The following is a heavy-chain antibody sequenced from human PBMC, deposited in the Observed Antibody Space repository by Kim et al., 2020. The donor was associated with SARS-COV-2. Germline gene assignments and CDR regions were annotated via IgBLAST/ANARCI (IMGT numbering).Heavy chain of an antibody. Sequence: SETLSLTCAVYGGSFSGYYWSWIRQPPGKGLEWIGEINHSGSTNYNPSLKSRVTISVDTSKNQFSLKLSSVTAADTAVYYCARGPGYCSGGSCYLYFDY. CDR3: ARGPGYCSGGSCYLYFDY. D-gene: IGHD2-15*01. J-gene: IGHJ4*01. CDR2: INHSGST. CDR1: GGSFSGYY. V-gene: IGHV4-34*01.